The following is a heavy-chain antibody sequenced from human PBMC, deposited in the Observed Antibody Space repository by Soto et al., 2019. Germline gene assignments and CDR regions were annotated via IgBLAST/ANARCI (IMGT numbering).Heavy chain of an antibody. J-gene: IGHJ4*02. V-gene: IGHV4-59*01. Sequence: SETLSLTCTVSGGSISSYYWSWIRQPPGKGLEWIGYIYYSGSTNYNPSLKSRVTISVDTSKNQFSLKLSSVTAADTAVYYCARERGQLDYWGQGTLVTVSS. D-gene: IGHD6-6*01. CDR1: GGSISSYY. CDR3: ARERGQLDY. CDR2: IYYSGST.